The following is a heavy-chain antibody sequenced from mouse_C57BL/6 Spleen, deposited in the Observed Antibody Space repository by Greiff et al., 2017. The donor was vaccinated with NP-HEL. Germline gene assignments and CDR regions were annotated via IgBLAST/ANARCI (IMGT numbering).Heavy chain of an antibody. J-gene: IGHJ4*01. CDR2: ISSGGSYT. Sequence: EVQLVESGGDLVKPGGSLKLSCAASGFTFSSYGMSWVRQTPDKRLEWVATISSGGSYTYYPDSVKGRFTISRDNAKNTLYLQMSSLKSEDTAMYYCARHAPIVIDAMDYWGQGTSVTVSS. D-gene: IGHD2-5*01. CDR1: GFTFSSYG. CDR3: ARHAPIVIDAMDY. V-gene: IGHV5-6*01.